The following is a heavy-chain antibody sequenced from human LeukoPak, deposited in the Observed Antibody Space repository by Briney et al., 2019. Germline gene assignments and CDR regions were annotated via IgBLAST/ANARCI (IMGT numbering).Heavy chain of an antibody. Sequence: GGSLRLSCAASGFTFSSHGMTWVRQAPGKGLEWVSAISGSGGSTYYADSVKGRSTISKDNSKNTLYLQMNSLRAEDTAVYYCAKFGLAGSGRYHDAFDIWGQGTMVTVSS. V-gene: IGHV3-23*01. CDR1: GFTFSSHG. D-gene: IGHD3-10*01. J-gene: IGHJ3*02. CDR3: AKFGLAGSGRYHDAFDI. CDR2: ISGSGGST.